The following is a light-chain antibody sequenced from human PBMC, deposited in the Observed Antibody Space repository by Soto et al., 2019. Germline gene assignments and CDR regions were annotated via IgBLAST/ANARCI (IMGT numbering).Light chain of an antibody. Sequence: DIQVTESPSSLSASLGHRVTITCQASQYIATYLNWYQQKPGKAPNLLIYDASNLETGVPSRFSGGGSGTDFTFTISSLQPEDIATYYCQQYDNLPLTFGQGTRLEIK. CDR1: QYIATY. CDR3: QQYDNLPLT. V-gene: IGKV1-33*01. CDR2: DAS. J-gene: IGKJ5*01.